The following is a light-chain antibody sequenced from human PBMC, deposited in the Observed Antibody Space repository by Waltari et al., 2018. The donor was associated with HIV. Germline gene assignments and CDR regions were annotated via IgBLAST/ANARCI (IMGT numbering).Light chain of an antibody. Sequence: DIVLTQSPLSLPVAPGESASISCRASQSPLHNNGNNHLDWYVLKPGQSPQLLIYLASHRTSGVPERFSGSGSGTNFTMKITRVEAEDVGTYYCLQSLHTPRFSFGPGTKVDI. CDR2: LAS. J-gene: IGKJ3*01. CDR3: LQSLHTPRFS. CDR1: QSPLHNNGNNH. V-gene: IGKV2-28*01.